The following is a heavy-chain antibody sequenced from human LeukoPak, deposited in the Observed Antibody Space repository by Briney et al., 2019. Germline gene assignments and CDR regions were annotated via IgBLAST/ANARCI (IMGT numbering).Heavy chain of an antibody. D-gene: IGHD2-21*01. CDR1: GCTFTSNL. Sequence: SVKESFQAAGCTFTSNLMQRVGRARGQRLEWIGWIVVGSGNTNYAQKFQGRVTITRDMSTSTAYMELSSLRSEDTAVYYCSSGDLPSASFYYGIEYQGHGTTVTVSS. V-gene: IGHV1-58*02. CDR3: SSGDLPSASFYYGIEY. CDR2: IVVGSGNT. J-gene: IGHJ6*02.